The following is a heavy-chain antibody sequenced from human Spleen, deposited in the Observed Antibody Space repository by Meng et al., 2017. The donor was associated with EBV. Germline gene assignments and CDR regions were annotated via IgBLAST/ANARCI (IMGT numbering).Heavy chain of an antibody. CDR2: IYYGEIT. CDR1: GGSVSSGGYY. Sequence: QVHLHESGPGLVKPSQTLTLTCAVSGGSVSSGGYYWTWIRQPPGKGLEWIGYIYYGEITYYSPSLKSRVAISADASKNYFSLKLTSVTAADTAMYYCARGRMSTIVQVPAPSSFDFWGRGALVTVSS. V-gene: IGHV4-30-4*08. J-gene: IGHJ4*02. D-gene: IGHD2-2*01. CDR3: ARGRMSTIVQVPAPSSFDF.